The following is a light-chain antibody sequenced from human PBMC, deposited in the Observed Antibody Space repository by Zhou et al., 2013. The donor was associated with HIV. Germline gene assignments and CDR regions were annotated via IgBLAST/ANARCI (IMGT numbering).Light chain of an antibody. Sequence: DVVMTQSPLSLPVTLGQPASISCRSSQILVYSDGNTYLNWFQQRPGQSPRRLIHKVSNRASGVPDRFSGSASGTDFTLKISTVEAEDVGVYYCMQALQTPYTFGQGTKLEIK. CDR2: KVS. V-gene: IGKV2-30*01. CDR1: QILVYSDGNTY. J-gene: IGKJ2*01. CDR3: MQALQTPYT.